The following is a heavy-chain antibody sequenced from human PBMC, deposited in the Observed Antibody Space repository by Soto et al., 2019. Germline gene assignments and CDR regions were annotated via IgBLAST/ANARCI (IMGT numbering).Heavy chain of an antibody. CDR3: TREMHGDYASDH. D-gene: IGHD4-17*01. V-gene: IGHV3-33*01. J-gene: IGHJ4*02. CDR1: GFAFNTYV. CDR2: IWFDGTNE. Sequence: QVRLVESGGGVVQPGRSLRLSCVASGFAFNTYVMHWARQAPGKGLEWVAVIWFDGTNEKYADSVKGRFTIYRDNSKNTLYLQMNSLRAEDTAVYYCTREMHGDYASDHWGQGTLVTVSS.